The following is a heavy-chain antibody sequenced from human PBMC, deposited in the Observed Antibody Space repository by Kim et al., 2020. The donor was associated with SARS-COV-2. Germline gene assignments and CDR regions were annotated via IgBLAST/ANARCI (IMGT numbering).Heavy chain of an antibody. Sequence: ASVKVSCKASGYTFTSYVMHWVRQAPGQRLEWMGRINAGNGNTKYSQKFQGRVTITRDTSASTAYMELSSLRSEDTAVYYCARDPVAGSGWYFDYWGQGSLVTVSS. J-gene: IGHJ4*02. CDR3: ARDPVAGSGWYFDY. V-gene: IGHV1-3*01. D-gene: IGHD6-19*01. CDR2: INAGNGNT. CDR1: GYTFTSYV.